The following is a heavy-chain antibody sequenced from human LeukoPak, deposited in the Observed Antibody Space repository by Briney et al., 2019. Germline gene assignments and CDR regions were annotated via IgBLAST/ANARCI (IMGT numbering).Heavy chain of an antibody. J-gene: IGHJ4*02. CDR1: GGSISSGSYY. CDR2: IYISGST. D-gene: IGHD2-8*02. V-gene: IGHV4-61*02. Sequence: SETLSLTCTVSGGSISSGSYYWSWIRQPAGKGLEWIGRIYISGSTNYNPSLKSRVTISADTSKNQFSLKLSSVTAADTAVYYCARGYWFYFDYWGQGTLVTVSS. CDR3: ARGYWFYFDY.